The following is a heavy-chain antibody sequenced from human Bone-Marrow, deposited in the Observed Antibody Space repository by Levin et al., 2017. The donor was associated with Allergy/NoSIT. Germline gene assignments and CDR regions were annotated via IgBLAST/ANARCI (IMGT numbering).Heavy chain of an antibody. V-gene: IGHV3-21*01. J-gene: IGHJ6*02. D-gene: IGHD3-3*01. CDR2: ISSSSSYI. CDR3: ARDPYYDFWSAPGGFYYYYGMDV. CDR1: GFTFSSYS. Sequence: LSLTCAASGFTFSSYSMNWVRQAPGKGLEWVSSISSSSSYIYYADSVKGRFTISRDNAKNSLYLQMNSLRAEDTAVYYCARDPYYDFWSAPGGFYYYYGMDVWGQGTTVTVSS.